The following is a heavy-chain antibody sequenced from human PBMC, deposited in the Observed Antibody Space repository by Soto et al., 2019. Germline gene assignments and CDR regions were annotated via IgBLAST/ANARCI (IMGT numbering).Heavy chain of an antibody. V-gene: IGHV1-69*12. Sequence: QVQLVQSGAEVKKPGSSVKVSCKASGGTFSSYAISWVRQAPGQGLEWMGGIIPIFGTAHYAQRFQGRVTLTGAASTSTGKMGLSSLGSEDTAVYYCASHYDSSGYYYRGLDYWGQGTLVTVSS. CDR1: GGTFSSYA. J-gene: IGHJ4*02. CDR3: ASHYDSSGYYYRGLDY. CDR2: IIPIFGTA. D-gene: IGHD3-22*01.